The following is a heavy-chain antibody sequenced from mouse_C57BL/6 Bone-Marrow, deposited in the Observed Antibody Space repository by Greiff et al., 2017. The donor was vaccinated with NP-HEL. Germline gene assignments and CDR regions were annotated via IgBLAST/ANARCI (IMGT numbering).Heavy chain of an antibody. V-gene: IGHV5-4*03. D-gene: IGHD1-1*01. J-gene: IGHJ2*01. CDR1: GFTFSSYA. CDR2: ISDGGSYT. CDR3: ARANYGSRLFFDY. Sequence: EVKLMESGGGLVKPGGSLKLSCAASGFTFSSYAMSWVRQTPEKRLEWVATISDGGSYTYYPDNVKGRFTISRDNAKNNLYLQMSHLKSEDTAMYYCARANYGSRLFFDYWGQGTTLTVSS.